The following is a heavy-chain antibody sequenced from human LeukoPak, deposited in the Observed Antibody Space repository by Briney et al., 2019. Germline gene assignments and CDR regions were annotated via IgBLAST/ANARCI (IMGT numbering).Heavy chain of an antibody. CDR1: GFTFSSYA. J-gene: IGHJ4*02. Sequence: PGGSLRLSCAASGFTFSSYAMSWVRPAPGQGLEWVSAISGSGGSTYYADSVKGRFTISRDNSKNTLYLQMNSLRAEDTAVYYCAKGSGYSYGSFDYWGQGTLVTVSS. V-gene: IGHV3-23*01. D-gene: IGHD5-18*01. CDR3: AKGSGYSYGSFDY. CDR2: ISGSGGST.